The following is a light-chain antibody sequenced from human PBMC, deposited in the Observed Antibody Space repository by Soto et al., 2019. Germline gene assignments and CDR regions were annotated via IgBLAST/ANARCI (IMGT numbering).Light chain of an antibody. CDR3: SSYADSNNYV. CDR1: SSDVGGYNS. J-gene: IGLJ1*01. CDR2: EVS. V-gene: IGLV2-8*01. Sequence: QSALTQPPSASGSPGQSVAISCTGTSSDVGGYNSVSWYQHHPGKAPKLMIYEVSKRPSGVPDRFSGSKSANTASLTVSGLQAEDEADYYCSSYADSNNYVFGTGTKLTVL.